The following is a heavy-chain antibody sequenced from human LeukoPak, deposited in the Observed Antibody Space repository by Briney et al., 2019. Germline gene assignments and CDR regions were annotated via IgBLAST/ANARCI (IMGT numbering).Heavy chain of an antibody. CDR2: ISAYNGNT. V-gene: IGHV1-18*04. CDR3: ARAGYNQDDAFDI. CDR1: GYTFTGYY. D-gene: IGHD1-1*01. Sequence: ASVKVSCKASGYTFTGYYMHWVRQAPGQGLEWMGWISAYNGNTNYAQKLQGRVTMTTDTSTSTAYMELRSLRSDDTAVYYCARAGYNQDDAFDIWGQGTMVTVSS. J-gene: IGHJ3*02.